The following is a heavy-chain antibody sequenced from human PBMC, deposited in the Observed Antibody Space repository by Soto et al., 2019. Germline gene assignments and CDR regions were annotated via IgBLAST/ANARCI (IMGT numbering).Heavy chain of an antibody. CDR3: ARAGYSSSIYYYYYYGMDV. CDR1: GGTFSSYA. CDR2: IIPIFGTA. D-gene: IGHD6-13*01. V-gene: IGHV1-69*13. Sequence: ASVKVSCKASGGTFSSYAISWVRQAPGQGLEWMGGIIPIFGTANYAQKFQGRVTITVDESTSTAYMELSSLRSEDTAVYYCARAGYSSSIYYYYYYGMDVWGQGTTVTVSS. J-gene: IGHJ6*02.